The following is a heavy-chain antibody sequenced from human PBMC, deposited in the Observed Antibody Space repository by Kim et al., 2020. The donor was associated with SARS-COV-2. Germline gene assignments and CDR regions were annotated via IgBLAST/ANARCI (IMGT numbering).Heavy chain of an antibody. D-gene: IGHD5-12*01. CDR2: IYHSGST. Sequence: SETLSLTCAVSGGSISSSNWWSWVRQPPGKGLEWIGEIYHSGSTNYNPSLKSRVTISVDKSKNQFSLKLSSVTAADTAVYYCARGQGGGYDDYYYYGMDVWGQGTTVTVSS. J-gene: IGHJ6*02. CDR3: ARGQGGGYDDYYYYGMDV. CDR1: GGSISSSNW. V-gene: IGHV4-4*02.